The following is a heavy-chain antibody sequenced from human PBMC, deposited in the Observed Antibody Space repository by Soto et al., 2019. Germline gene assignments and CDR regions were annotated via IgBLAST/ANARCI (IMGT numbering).Heavy chain of an antibody. Sequence: QVQLQQWGAGLLKPSETLSLTCAVYGGSFSGYYWSWIRQPPGKGLVWIGEINHSGSTNYNPSLKSRGTISVDTSKNQFSLKLSSVTAADTAVYYCARNGSYYDFWSGYYFGGGMDVWGQGPTVTVSS. CDR1: GGSFSGYY. D-gene: IGHD3-3*01. CDR3: ARNGSYYDFWSGYYFGGGMDV. CDR2: INHSGST. J-gene: IGHJ6*02. V-gene: IGHV4-34*01.